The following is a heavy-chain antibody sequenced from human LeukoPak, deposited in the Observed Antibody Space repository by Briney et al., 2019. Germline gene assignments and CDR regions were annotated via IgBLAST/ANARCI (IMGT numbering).Heavy chain of an antibody. CDR2: IYPGDYDT. V-gene: IGHV5-51*01. D-gene: IGHD5-24*01. CDR1: GYSFTSYW. Sequence: GESLKISCKGSGYSFTSYWIGWVRQMPGKGLEWMGIIYPGDYDTRYSPSFQGQVTISADKSTSTAYLQWSSLKASDTAMYYCARTEGLETDAFDIWGQGTMVTVSS. J-gene: IGHJ3*02. CDR3: ARTEGLETDAFDI.